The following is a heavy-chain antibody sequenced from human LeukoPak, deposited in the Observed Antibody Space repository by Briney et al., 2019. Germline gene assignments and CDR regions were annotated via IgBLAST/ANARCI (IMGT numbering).Heavy chain of an antibody. V-gene: IGHV3-48*03. J-gene: IGHJ5*02. CDR3: ARDPIPIAAAGLYNWFDP. Sequence: GGSLRLSCAASGFTFSSYEMNWVRQAPGKGLEWVSYISRSASTIYYADSVKGRFTISRDNAKNSLYLQMNSLRAEDTAVYYCARDPIPIAAAGLYNWFDPWGQGTLVTVSS. D-gene: IGHD6-13*01. CDR1: GFTFSSYE. CDR2: ISRSASTI.